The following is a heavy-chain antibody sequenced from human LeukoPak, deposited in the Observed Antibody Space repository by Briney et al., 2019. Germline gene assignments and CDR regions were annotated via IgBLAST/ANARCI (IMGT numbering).Heavy chain of an antibody. CDR2: ISWNSGSI. D-gene: IGHD3-10*01. CDR1: GFTFDDYA. CDR3: AKARYQGSGSFDY. V-gene: IGHV3-9*03. Sequence: PGGSLRLSCAASGFTFDDYAMHWVRQAPGKGLEWVSGISWNSGSIGYADSVKGRFTISRDNARNSLYLQMNSLRAEDMALYYCAKARYQGSGSFDYWGQGTLVTVSS. J-gene: IGHJ4*02.